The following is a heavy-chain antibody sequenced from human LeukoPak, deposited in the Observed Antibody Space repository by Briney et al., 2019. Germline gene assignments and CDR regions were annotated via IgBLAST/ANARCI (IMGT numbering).Heavy chain of an antibody. V-gene: IGHV1-69*06. Sequence: ASVKVSCKASGGTFSSYAFSWVRQAPAQGLEWMGGIIPIFGTANYAQKFQGRVTITADKSTSTAYMELSSLRSEDTAVYYCASYGPGYFDYWGQGTLVTVSS. CDR2: IIPIFGTA. CDR1: GGTFSSYA. CDR3: ASYGPGYFDY. J-gene: IGHJ4*02. D-gene: IGHD3-10*01.